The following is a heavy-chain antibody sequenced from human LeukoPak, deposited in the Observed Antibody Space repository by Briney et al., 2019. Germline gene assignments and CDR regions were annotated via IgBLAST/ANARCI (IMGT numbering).Heavy chain of an antibody. CDR1: GFTFSSYG. V-gene: IGHV3-30*18. CDR3: AKDPHACSSSWYDDYFDY. J-gene: IGHJ4*02. D-gene: IGHD6-13*01. CDR2: ISYDGSNK. Sequence: GGPLRLSCAASGFTFSSYGMHWVRQAPGKGLEWVAVISYDGSNKYYADSVKGRFTISRGNSKSTLYLQMNSLRAEDTAVYYCAKDPHACSSSWYDDYFDYWGQGTLVTVSS.